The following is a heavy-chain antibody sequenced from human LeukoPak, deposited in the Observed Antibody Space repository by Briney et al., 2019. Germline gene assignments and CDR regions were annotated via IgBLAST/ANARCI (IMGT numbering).Heavy chain of an antibody. CDR3: ARDGWNYYDSSGTR. D-gene: IGHD3-22*01. Sequence: PSETLSLTCAVYGGSFSGYYWSWIRQPPGKGLEWIGEINHSGSTNYNPSLKSRVTISVDTSKNQFSLKLSSVTAADTAVYYCARDGWNYYDSSGTRWGQGTLVTVSS. CDR1: GGSFSGYY. J-gene: IGHJ4*02. V-gene: IGHV4-34*01. CDR2: INHSGST.